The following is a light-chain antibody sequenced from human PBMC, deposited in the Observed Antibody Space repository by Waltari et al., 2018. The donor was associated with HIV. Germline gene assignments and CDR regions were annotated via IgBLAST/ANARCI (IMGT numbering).Light chain of an antibody. CDR2: SSN. CDR1: SSNIGRNT. Sequence: SMLTQPPSASGTPGQRVTISCSGSSSNIGRNTVNWYQQLPGTAPKLPIYSSNHRPSGVPDRFSGSKSGTSASLAISGLQSEDEADYYCATWDDSLNGRVFGGGTKLTVL. V-gene: IGLV1-44*01. CDR3: ATWDDSLNGRV. J-gene: IGLJ3*02.